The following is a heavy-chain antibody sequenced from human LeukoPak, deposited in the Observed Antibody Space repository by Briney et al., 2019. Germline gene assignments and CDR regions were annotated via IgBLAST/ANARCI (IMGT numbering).Heavy chain of an antibody. D-gene: IGHD4-23*01. CDR1: GGSIRNAGYY. CDR3: ATLTTVVTPSYFDY. J-gene: IGHJ4*02. V-gene: IGHV4-61*02. Sequence: PSETLSLTCTVSGGSIRNAGYYWNWIRQPAGKTLEWIERIWTSGGTLYNPSLKSRVTISVDTSKNQFSLKLSSVTAADTAVYYCATLTTVVTPSYFDYWGQGTLVTVSS. CDR2: IWTSGGT.